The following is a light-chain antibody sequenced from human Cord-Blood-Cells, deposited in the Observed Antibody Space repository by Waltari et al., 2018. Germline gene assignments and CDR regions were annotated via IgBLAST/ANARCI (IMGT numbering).Light chain of an antibody. CDR1: QGVSSN. CDR2: GAS. J-gene: IGKJ2*01. CDR3: QQYNNWPPYT. V-gene: IGKV3-15*01. Sequence: ELVMTQSQATLSVSPGERATLSCRASQGVSSNLAWYQQKPGQAPRLLIYGASTRATGIPARFSGSGYGTEFTLTISSLQSEDFAVYYCQQYNNWPPYTFGQGTKLEIK.